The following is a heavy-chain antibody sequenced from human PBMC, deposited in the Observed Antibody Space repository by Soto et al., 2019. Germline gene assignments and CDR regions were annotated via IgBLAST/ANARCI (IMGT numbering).Heavy chain of an antibody. V-gene: IGHV3-30-3*01. CDR1: GFTFSSYA. CDR3: AREVGYCSSTSCPYMDV. J-gene: IGHJ6*02. D-gene: IGHD2-2*01. Sequence: GGSLRLSCAASGFTFSSYAMHWVRQAPGKGLEWVAVISYDGSNKYCADSVKGRFTISRDNSKNTLYLQMNSLRAEDTAVYYCAREVGYCSSTSCPYMDVWGQGTTVTVSS. CDR2: ISYDGSNK.